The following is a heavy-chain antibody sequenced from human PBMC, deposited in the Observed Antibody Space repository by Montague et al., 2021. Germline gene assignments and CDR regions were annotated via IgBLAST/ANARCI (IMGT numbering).Heavy chain of an antibody. Sequence: SETLSLTCTVSGDSISSKCFWSWVRQPLGKGLEWIGEIYHGTTSYSPSLKGRLTVSMDTSKNQFSLKLSSVTAADTAIYYCAVGSESAWELLHHWGQGILVTVSS. CDR1: GDSISSKCF. CDR3: AVGSESAWELLHH. J-gene: IGHJ5*02. V-gene: IGHV4-4*02. D-gene: IGHD1-26*01. CDR2: IYHGTT.